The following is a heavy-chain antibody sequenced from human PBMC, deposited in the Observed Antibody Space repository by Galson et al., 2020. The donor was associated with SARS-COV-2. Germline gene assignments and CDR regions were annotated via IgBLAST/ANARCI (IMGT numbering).Heavy chain of an antibody. CDR3: AGAHFDY. V-gene: IGHV3-66*02. CDR1: GFTVSSNY. J-gene: IGHJ4*02. CDR2: IYSGGST. Sequence: GESLKISCAASGFTVSSNYMSWVRQAPGKGLEWVSVIYSGGSTYYADSVKGRFTISRDNSKNTLYLQMNSLRAEDTAVYYCAGAHFDYWGQGTLVTVSS.